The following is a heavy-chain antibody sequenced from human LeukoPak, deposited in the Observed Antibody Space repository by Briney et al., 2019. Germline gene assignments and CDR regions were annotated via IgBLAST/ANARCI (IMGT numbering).Heavy chain of an antibody. CDR1: GGTFSSYA. D-gene: IGHD1/OR15-1a*01. J-gene: IGHJ3*02. V-gene: IGHV1-69*05. CDR2: IIPIFGTA. Sequence: SVKVSCKASGGTFSSYAISWVRQAPGQGLEWMGRIIPIFGTANYAQKFQGRVTITTDESTSTAYMELSSLRSEDTAVYYCATVPGYWNNDAFDIWGQGTMVTVSS. CDR3: ATVPGYWNNDAFDI.